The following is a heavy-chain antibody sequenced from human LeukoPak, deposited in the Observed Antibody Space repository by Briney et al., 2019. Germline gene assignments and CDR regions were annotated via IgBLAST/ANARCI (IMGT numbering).Heavy chain of an antibody. J-gene: IGHJ5*02. Sequence: SETLSLTCTVSGGSIRSYYWSWIRQPPGKGLEWIGHINYSESPNYNPSLKSRLTISVDTSKNQFSLRLSSVPAADTAVYYCARQPVGSRHWFDPWGQGTLVTVSS. CDR3: ARQPVGSRHWFDP. CDR1: GGSIRSYY. D-gene: IGHD6-13*01. CDR2: INYSESP. V-gene: IGHV4-59*08.